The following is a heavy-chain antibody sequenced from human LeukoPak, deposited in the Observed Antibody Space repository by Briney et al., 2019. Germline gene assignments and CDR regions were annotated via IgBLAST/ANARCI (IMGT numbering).Heavy chain of an antibody. D-gene: IGHD4-17*01. CDR2: ISDDGNNK. CDR1: GFTFRNYG. Sequence: GGSLRLSCAASGFTFRNYGMHWVRQAPGKGLEWLAFISDDGNNKYYRDSVKGRFTISRDNSKNTLYLEMNSLRGEDTAVFYCVKEDYGDNAADYWGQGTLVTVSS. CDR3: VKEDYGDNAADY. V-gene: IGHV3-30*18. J-gene: IGHJ4*02.